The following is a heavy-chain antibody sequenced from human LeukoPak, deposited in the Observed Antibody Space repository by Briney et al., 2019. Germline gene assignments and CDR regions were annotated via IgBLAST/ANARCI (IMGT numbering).Heavy chain of an antibody. J-gene: IGHJ6*02. CDR1: GYTFTSYD. D-gene: IGHD3-9*01. Sequence: GASVKVSCKASGYTFTSYDINWVRQATGQGLEWMGWMNPNSGNTGYAQKFQGRVTMTRNTSISTAYMELSSLRSEDTAVYYCASGYDILTGYYNSGVYYGMDVWGQGTTVTVSS. V-gene: IGHV1-8*01. CDR2: MNPNSGNT. CDR3: ASGYDILTGYYNSGVYYGMDV.